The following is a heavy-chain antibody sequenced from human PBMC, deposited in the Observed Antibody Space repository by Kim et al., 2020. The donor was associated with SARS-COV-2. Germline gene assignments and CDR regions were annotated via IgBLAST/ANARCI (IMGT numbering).Heavy chain of an antibody. CDR1: GLNFRNYT. CDR3: ARGGDGYSRGSYTLPSYYYFAMDV. J-gene: IGHJ6*02. Sequence: GGSLRLSCTASGLNFRNYTMNWVRQAPGKGLEWVSSISGNSNFIYNADSVTGRFTISRDNGRKSLYLQLDNLTAEDTAVYYCARGGDGYSRGSYTLPSYYYFAMDVWCQGTAVTVSS. CDR2: ISGNSNFI. V-gene: IGHV3-21*01. D-gene: IGHD6-19*01.